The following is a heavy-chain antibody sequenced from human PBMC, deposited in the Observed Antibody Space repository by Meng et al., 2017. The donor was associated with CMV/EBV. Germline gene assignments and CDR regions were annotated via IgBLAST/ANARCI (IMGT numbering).Heavy chain of an antibody. Sequence: VQMVQCGAGGKEPGSPVKVSCNASGGTFSRYAFSWVRQAPGQGLGLLGGIIPIFGTANYAQKFQGRVTITAYESTSTAYMELSSLRSEDTAVYYCEQGYTGPWGQGTLVTVSS. CDR2: IIPIFGTA. CDR3: EQGYTGP. J-gene: IGHJ5*02. CDR1: GGTFSRYA. D-gene: IGHD1-26*01. V-gene: IGHV1-69*12.